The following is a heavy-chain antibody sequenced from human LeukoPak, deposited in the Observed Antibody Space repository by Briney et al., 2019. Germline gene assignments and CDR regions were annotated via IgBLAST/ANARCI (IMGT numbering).Heavy chain of an antibody. V-gene: IGHV3-30*18. CDR2: ISYDGSNK. CDR1: GFTFSSYA. D-gene: IGHD6-19*01. J-gene: IGHJ4*02. CDR3: AKSGGGYSSGWFY. Sequence: WGSLRLSCAASGFTFSSYAMHWVRQAPGKGLEWVAVISYDGSNKYYADSVKGRFTISRDNSKNTLYLQMNSLRAEDTAVYYCAKSGGGYSSGWFYWGQGTLVTVSS.